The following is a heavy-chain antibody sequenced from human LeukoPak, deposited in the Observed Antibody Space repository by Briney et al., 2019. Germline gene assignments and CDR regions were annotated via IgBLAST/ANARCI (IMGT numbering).Heavy chain of an antibody. D-gene: IGHD3-9*01. J-gene: IGHJ4*02. V-gene: IGHV4-34*01. Sequence: PLETLSLTCAVYGGSFSGYYWSWIRQPPGKGLEWIGEINHSGSTNYNPSLKSRVTISGDTSKNQFSLKLSSVTAADTAVYYCARGHRDYDILTGYYYNYWGQGTLVTVSS. CDR3: ARGHRDYDILTGYYYNY. CDR2: INHSGST. CDR1: GGSFSGYY.